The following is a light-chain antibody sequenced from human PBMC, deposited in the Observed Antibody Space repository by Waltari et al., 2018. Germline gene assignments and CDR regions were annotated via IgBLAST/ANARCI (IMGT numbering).Light chain of an antibody. CDR2: TND. Sequence: QSVLTQPPSTSGTPGQRVSISCSGSDSNIGRTAVTWYQHLPGTAPKLLIYTNDHRPSGVPDRFSASKSGTSASLAISGLQFEDEADYFCSVWDDSLNGPVFGGRTKLTVL. CDR1: DSNIGRTA. CDR3: SVWDDSLNGPV. V-gene: IGLV1-44*01. J-gene: IGLJ2*01.